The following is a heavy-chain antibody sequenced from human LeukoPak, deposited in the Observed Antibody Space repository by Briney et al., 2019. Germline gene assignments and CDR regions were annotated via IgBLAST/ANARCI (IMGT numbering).Heavy chain of an antibody. D-gene: IGHD3-22*01. Sequence: PGGSLRLSCTASGFTFINLWMGGVRQAPWKGLEWVANIKQDETEKFYLGSVKGRFTISRDSSKNTVYLQMNSLRDEDTAVYYCARARPWDSSRSYYFGMDVWGHGTTVTVSS. J-gene: IGHJ6*02. V-gene: IGHV3-7*03. CDR3: ARARPWDSSRSYYFGMDV. CDR1: GFTFINLW. CDR2: IKQDETEK.